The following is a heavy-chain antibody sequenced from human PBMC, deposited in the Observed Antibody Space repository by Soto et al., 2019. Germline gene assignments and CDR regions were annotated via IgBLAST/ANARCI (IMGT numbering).Heavy chain of an antibody. V-gene: IGHV1-46*01. J-gene: IGHJ6*02. CDR1: GYTFTSYY. D-gene: IGHD3-10*01. Sequence: GASVKVSCKASGYTFTSYYMHWVRQAPGQGLEWMGIINPSGGSTSYAQKFQGRVTMTRDTSTSTVYMELSSLRSEDTAVYYCASWDYGSGSRAGYYYYYGMDVWGQGTTVTVSS. CDR3: ASWDYGSGSRAGYYYYYGMDV. CDR2: INPSGGST.